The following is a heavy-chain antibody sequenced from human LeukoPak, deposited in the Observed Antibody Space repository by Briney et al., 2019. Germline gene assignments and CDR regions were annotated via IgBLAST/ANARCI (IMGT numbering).Heavy chain of an antibody. CDR2: IRYDGSNK. CDR1: GFTFSSYG. J-gene: IGHJ3*02. Sequence: GGSLRLSCAASGFTFSSYGMHWVRQAPGKGLAWVAFIRYDGSNKYSADYVKGRFTISRDNSKNTLYLQMNSLRAEDTAVYYCAKGDVAAADILTGFDAFDIWGQGTMVTVSS. D-gene: IGHD3-9*01. CDR3: AKGDVAAADILTGFDAFDI. V-gene: IGHV3-30*02.